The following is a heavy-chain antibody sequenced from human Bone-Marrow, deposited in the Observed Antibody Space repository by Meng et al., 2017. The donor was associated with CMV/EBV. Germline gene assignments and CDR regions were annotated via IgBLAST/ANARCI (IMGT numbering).Heavy chain of an antibody. V-gene: IGHV1-8*01. CDR2: MNPNRGNT. J-gene: IGHJ6*02. CDR3: ARDQVQCSTINCHDYDFYGRDV. CDR1: GYTFSYYD. Sequence: SVKVSCKASGYTFSYYDIIWVRQASGQGLEWVGWMNPNRGNTAYAQKFQGRVTMTRDTPTSIAYMELSSLRSGVTAGYYCARDQVQCSTINCHDYDFYGRDVWGQGTTVTVSS. D-gene: IGHD2/OR15-2a*01.